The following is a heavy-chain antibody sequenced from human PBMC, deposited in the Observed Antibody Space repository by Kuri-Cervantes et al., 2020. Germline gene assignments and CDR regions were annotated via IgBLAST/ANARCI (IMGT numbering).Heavy chain of an antibody. D-gene: IGHD2-2*01. CDR3: AREEEIVVVPAAVWGNYYYYYMDV. J-gene: IGHJ6*03. CDR2: ISGSGGST. CDR1: GFTFSSYA. Sequence: GGSLRLSCAASGFTFSSYAMSWVRQAPGKGLEWVSAISGSGGSTYYADSVKGRFTISRDNSKNTLYLQMNSLRAEDTAVYYCAREEEIVVVPAAVWGNYYYYYMDVWGKGTTVTVSS. V-gene: IGHV3-23*01.